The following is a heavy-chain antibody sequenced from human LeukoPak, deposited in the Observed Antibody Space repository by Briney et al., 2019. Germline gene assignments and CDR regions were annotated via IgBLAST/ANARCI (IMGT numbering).Heavy chain of an antibody. V-gene: IGHV3-23*01. CDR1: GFTFSSYS. D-gene: IGHD2-21*01. CDR3: ANGGADVDY. CDR2: ISGSGGST. J-gene: IGHJ4*02. Sequence: PGGSLRLSCAASGFTFSSYSMNWVRQAPGKGLEWVSAISGSGGSTYYADSVKGRFTISRDNSKNTLYLQMNSLRAEDTAVYYCANGGADVDYWGQGTLVTVSS.